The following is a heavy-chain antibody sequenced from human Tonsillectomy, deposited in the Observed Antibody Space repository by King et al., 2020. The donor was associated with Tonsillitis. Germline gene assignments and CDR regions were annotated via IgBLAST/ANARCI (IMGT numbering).Heavy chain of an antibody. CDR2: IFYDGNNK. V-gene: IGHV3-30*04. CDR3: AREGDLAEAGTSAGSFDF. Sequence: VQLVESGGGVVQPGRSLRLSCAASGFTFNKYTMHWVRQAPGKGLEWVSVIFYDGNNKDHADSVRGRFTISRDNSKNTLYLQMNSLRPEDTALYYCAREGDLAEAGTSAGSFDFWGQGTMVTVSS. D-gene: IGHD6-13*01. CDR1: GFTFNKYT. J-gene: IGHJ3*01.